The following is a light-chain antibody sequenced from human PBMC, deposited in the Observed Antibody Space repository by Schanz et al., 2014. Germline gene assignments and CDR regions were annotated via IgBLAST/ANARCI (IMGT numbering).Light chain of an antibody. J-gene: IGLJ2*01. CDR1: SSDIGSYNY. V-gene: IGLV2-14*01. Sequence: QSALTQPASVSGSPGQSITISCTGTSSDIGSYNYVSWYQQYPGEAPKIIIYDVTYRPSGVSHRFSDSKSGNKASLTSRGLLPEDEADYYCISYTSRSTLLFGGGTQLTLL. CDR2: DVT. CDR3: ISYTSRSTLL.